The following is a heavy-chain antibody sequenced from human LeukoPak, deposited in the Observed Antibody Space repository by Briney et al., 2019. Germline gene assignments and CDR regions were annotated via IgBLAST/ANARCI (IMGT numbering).Heavy chain of an antibody. CDR3: ARGYGYYDILTGYQTYDAFDI. CDR2: IYTSGST. D-gene: IGHD3-9*01. J-gene: IGHJ3*02. CDR1: GGSISSYY. V-gene: IGHV4-4*07. Sequence: SETLSLTCTVSGGSISSYYWSWIRQPAGKGLEWIGRIYTSGSTNYNPSLKSRVTMSVDTSKNQFSLKLSSVTAADTAVYYRARGYGYYDILTGYQTYDAFDIWGQGTMVTVSS.